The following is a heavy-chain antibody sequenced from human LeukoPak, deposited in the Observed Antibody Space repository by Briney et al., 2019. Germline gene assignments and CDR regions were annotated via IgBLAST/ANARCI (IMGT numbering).Heavy chain of an antibody. CDR3: ARDRGQAYCGGDCYSGAFDI. CDR1: GYTFTGYY. V-gene: IGHV1-2*02. J-gene: IGHJ3*02. CDR2: INPNSRGT. Sequence: ASVKVSCKASGYTFTGYYIHWVRQAPGQGLEWMGWINPNSRGTNYAQKFQGRVTMTRDTSISTAYMELSRLRSDDTAVYYCARDRGQAYCGGDCYSGAFDIWGQGTMVTVSS. D-gene: IGHD2-21*01.